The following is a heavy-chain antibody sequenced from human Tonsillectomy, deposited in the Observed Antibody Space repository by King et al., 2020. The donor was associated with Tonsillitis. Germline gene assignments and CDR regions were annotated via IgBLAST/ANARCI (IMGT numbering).Heavy chain of an antibody. CDR2: ISISGSSI. CDR3: ARDALSSDYYYFLDF. CDR1: GFTFSDYH. D-gene: IGHD3-22*01. Sequence: VQLVESGGGLVKPGGSLRLSCAASGFTFSDYHMSWIRQAPGKGLEWVSYISISGSSIYYADSVKGLFTISRDNAKKVLYLQMNSQRAEDTAVYYCARDALSSDYYYFLDFWGQGTLVTVSS. J-gene: IGHJ4*02. V-gene: IGHV3-11*01.